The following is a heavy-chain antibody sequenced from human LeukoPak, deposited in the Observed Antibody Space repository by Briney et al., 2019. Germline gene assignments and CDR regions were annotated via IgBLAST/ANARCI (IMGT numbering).Heavy chain of an antibody. D-gene: IGHD2-15*01. J-gene: IGHJ5*02. Sequence: ASVKVSCTACGYTFAGYYMHCVQQAPGQGLEWMGWINPNSGGTNYAQKFQGRGTMTRDTTISTAYMELSTLRADDTAVYYCARDLGCGSGGSWHSGGYEPWGQGTLVTVSS. CDR2: INPNSGGT. CDR3: ARDLGCGSGGSWHSGGYEP. CDR1: GYTFAGYY. V-gene: IGHV1-2*02.